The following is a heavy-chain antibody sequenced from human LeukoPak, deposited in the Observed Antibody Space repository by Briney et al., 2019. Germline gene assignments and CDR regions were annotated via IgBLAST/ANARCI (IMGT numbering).Heavy chain of an antibody. CDR3: VKERVRCGGNSCFPDAFDI. Sequence: GGSLRLSCAASGFTFSSYAMSWVRQAPGKGLEWVSAVSGSGGSAYYADSVEGRFTISRDSSKNTLYLRMNSLRAEDTAVYYCVKERVRCGGNSCFPDAFDIWGQGTMATVS. V-gene: IGHV3-23*01. J-gene: IGHJ3*02. CDR1: GFTFSSYA. CDR2: VSGSGGSA. D-gene: IGHD5-18*01.